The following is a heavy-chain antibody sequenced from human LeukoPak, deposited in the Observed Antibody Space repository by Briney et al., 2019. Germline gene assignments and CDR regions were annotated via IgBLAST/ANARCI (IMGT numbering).Heavy chain of an antibody. CDR3: ARGRGGMVTTSHGGYFQH. J-gene: IGHJ1*01. CDR2: IYYSGST. Sequence: NTSETLSLTCTVSGGSISSYYWSWIRQPPGKGLEWIGYIYYSGSTNYNPSLKSRVTISVDTSKNQFSLKLSSVTAADTAVYYCARGRGGMVTTSHGGYFQHWGQGTLVTVSS. V-gene: IGHV4-59*12. D-gene: IGHD4-17*01. CDR1: GGSISSYY.